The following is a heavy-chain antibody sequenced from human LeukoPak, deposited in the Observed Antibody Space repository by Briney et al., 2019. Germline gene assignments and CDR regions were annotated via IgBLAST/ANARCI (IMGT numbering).Heavy chain of an antibody. Sequence: PGGSLRLSCAASGFTFTNAWMNWVRQAPGKGLEWIGRIKGKTDGGTTDYAAPVKGRFIISRDDSKNTLSLQMNSLKTEDTAVYYCTTEFQPISESYSYDAFDIWGQGTMVTVSS. CDR3: TTEFQPISESYSYDAFDI. CDR2: IKGKTDGGTT. CDR1: GFTFTNAW. V-gene: IGHV3-15*01. J-gene: IGHJ3*02. D-gene: IGHD1-26*01.